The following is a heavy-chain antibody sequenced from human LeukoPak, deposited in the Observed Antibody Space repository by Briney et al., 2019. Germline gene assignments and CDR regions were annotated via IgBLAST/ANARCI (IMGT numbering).Heavy chain of an antibody. CDR1: GFTFSNAW. CDR2: IKSKTDGGTT. V-gene: IGHV3-15*01. D-gene: IGHD3-10*01. Sequence: GGSLRLSCAASGFTFSNAWMSWVRQAPGKGLEWVGRIKSKTDGGTTDYAAPVKGRFTISRDDSKNTLYLQMNSLKTEDTAVYYCAKETASDFGGAVDYWGQGTLVTVSS. CDR3: AKETASDFGGAVDY. J-gene: IGHJ4*02.